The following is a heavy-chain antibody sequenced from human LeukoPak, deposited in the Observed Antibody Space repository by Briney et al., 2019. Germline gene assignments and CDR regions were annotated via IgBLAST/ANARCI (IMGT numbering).Heavy chain of an antibody. J-gene: IGHJ4*02. Sequence: GGSLRLSCAASGFTVSSNYMNWVRQAPGRGLEWISYITGSGSTMYYADSVKGRFTISRDNARNSLYQQMNSLRDEDTAVYYCARDSGSDYWGQGTLVTVSS. CDR3: ARDSGSDY. V-gene: IGHV3-48*02. D-gene: IGHD3-10*01. CDR2: ITGSGSTM. CDR1: GFTVSSNY.